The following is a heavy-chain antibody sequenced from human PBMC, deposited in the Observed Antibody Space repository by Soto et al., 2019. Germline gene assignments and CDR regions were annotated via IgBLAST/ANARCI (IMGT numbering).Heavy chain of an antibody. J-gene: IGHJ4*02. CDR1: GYTFSNYD. D-gene: IGHD3-10*01. CDR3: AKVSRKGSAIDFDY. V-gene: IGHV1-8*01. Sequence: QVQLVQSGAELKKPGASVKVSCKASGYTFSNYDMNCVRKATGQGPEWIGWVNPNNGDTGYAQKFQGRVTLTTDISTTTAYMELTSLRSEDTAIYYCAKVSRKGSAIDFDYWGQGTLITISS. CDR2: VNPNNGDT.